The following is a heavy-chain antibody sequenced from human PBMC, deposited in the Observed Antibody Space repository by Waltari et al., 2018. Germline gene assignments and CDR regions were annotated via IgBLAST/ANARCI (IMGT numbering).Heavy chain of an antibody. Sequence: QVQLVQSGAEVKEPGASVRVSCKASGYTFTDYAIHWVRQAPGQGPEWIGWINAGNGHTKYSQKFQGRVTIIRDTSANTAYMELHSLRSADTAVYYCARDSSGYNYGYGYWVQGTLVTVSS. CDR1: GYTFTDYA. J-gene: IGHJ4*02. CDR2: INAGNGHT. V-gene: IGHV1-3*01. D-gene: IGHD5-18*01. CDR3: ARDSSGYNYGYGY.